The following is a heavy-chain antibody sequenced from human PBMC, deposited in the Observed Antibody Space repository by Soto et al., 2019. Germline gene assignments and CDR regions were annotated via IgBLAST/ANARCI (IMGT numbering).Heavy chain of an antibody. Sequence: PGGSLRLSCAASGFTFSSYGMHWVRQAPGKGLEWVAVISYDGSNKYYADSVKGRFTISRDNSKNTLYLQMNSLRAEDTAVYYCAKDEYSFDYWGQGTLVTVSS. V-gene: IGHV3-30*18. CDR1: GFTFSSYG. J-gene: IGHJ4*02. CDR3: AKDEYSFDY. CDR2: ISYDGSNK.